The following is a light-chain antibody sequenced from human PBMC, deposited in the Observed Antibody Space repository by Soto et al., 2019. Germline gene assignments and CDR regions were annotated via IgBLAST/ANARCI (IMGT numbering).Light chain of an antibody. Sequence: PGERATLSCRASERVSTNLAWYQQTPGQAPRLLIYGASTRATGIPARFSGSGSGTEFTLTISSLQSEDFAVYYCQQYNNWSRTFGQGTKVDI. CDR3: QQYNNWSRT. V-gene: IGKV3-15*01. CDR2: GAS. CDR1: ERVSTN. J-gene: IGKJ1*01.